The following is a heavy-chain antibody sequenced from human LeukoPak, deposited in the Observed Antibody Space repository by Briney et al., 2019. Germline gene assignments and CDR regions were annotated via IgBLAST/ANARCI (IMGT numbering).Heavy chain of an antibody. J-gene: IGHJ5*02. Sequence: KPSQTLYLTCTVSGGSISSGGYYWSWIRQHPGKGLEWIVYIYYSGSTYYNPSLKSRVTISVDTSKNQFSLKLSSVTAADTAVYYCAREEGYCSSTSCYNWFDPWGQGTLVTVPS. D-gene: IGHD2-2*01. CDR2: IYYSGST. CDR3: AREEGYCSSTSCYNWFDP. V-gene: IGHV4-31*03. CDR1: GGSISSGGYY.